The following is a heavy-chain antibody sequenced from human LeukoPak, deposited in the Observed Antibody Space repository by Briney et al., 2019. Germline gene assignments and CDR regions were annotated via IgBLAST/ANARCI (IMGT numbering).Heavy chain of an antibody. D-gene: IGHD5-18*01. Sequence: PSETLSLTCTVSGGSISSYYWSWIRQPPGKGLEWIGYIYYSGSTNYNPSLKSRVTISVDTSKNQLSLRLSSVTAADTAVYYCARITGYSYHGFDYWGQGTLVTVSS. CDR2: IYYSGST. CDR1: GGSISSYY. J-gene: IGHJ4*02. V-gene: IGHV4-59*01. CDR3: ARITGYSYHGFDY.